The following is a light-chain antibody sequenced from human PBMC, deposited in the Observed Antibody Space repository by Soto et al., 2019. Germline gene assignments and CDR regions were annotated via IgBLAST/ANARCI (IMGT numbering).Light chain of an antibody. CDR3: RSYADSNNLGV. V-gene: IGLV2-8*01. CDR1: SSDVGGYNY. J-gene: IGLJ2*01. CDR2: EVS. Sequence: QSALTQPPSASGSPGQSVTISCIGTSSDVGGYNYVSWYQQHPGKAPKLMIYEVSKRPSGFPDRFSGSKSGNTASLTVSGLQAEDEADYSCRSYADSNNLGVFGGGTKVTVL.